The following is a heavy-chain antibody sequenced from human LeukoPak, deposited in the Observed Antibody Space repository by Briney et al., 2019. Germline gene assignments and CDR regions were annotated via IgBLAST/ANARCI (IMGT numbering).Heavy chain of an antibody. D-gene: IGHD2-8*01. V-gene: IGHV3-23*01. CDR2: ISGSGGST. Sequence: GGSLRLSCAASGFTFSSYAMSWVRQAPGKGLEWVSAISGSGGSTYYADSVKGRFTISRDNSKNTLYPQMNSLRAEDTAVYYCYSPFCCTNGVCSHPNWFDPWGQGTLVTVSS. CDR1: GFTFSSYA. J-gene: IGHJ5*02. CDR3: YSPFCCTNGVCSHPNWFDP.